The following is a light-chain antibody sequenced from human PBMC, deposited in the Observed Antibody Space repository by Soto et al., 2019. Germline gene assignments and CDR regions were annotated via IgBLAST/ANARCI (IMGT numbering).Light chain of an antibody. V-gene: IGKV1-39*01. CDR2: AAS. CDR3: HQSDSTPFT. CDR1: QSISSY. J-gene: IGKJ3*01. Sequence: DIPMTQSPSSLSASVGDRVTITCRASQSISSYLNWYQQKPGKAPKLLIYAASSLQGGVPSRFSGSGSGTDFTLTISSLQPEDFATYYCHQSDSTPFTFGPGTKVDIK.